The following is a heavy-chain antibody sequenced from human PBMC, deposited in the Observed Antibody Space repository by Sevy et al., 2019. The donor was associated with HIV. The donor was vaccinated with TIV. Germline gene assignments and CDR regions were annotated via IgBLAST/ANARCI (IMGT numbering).Heavy chain of an antibody. CDR3: AREVDYGDRLWLYYYYYGMDV. CDR2: ISSNSRYK. CDR1: RFIVTSLT. J-gene: IGHJ6*02. D-gene: IGHD4-17*01. V-gene: IGHV3-21*01. Sequence: GGSLRLSCVASRFIVTSLTLNWVRQRPGRGLEWVASISSNSRYKYYADSVEGRFTSSRGYGGDSVFLETNSLGAEDTAVYYCAREVDYGDRLWLYYYYYGMDVWGQGTTVTVSS.